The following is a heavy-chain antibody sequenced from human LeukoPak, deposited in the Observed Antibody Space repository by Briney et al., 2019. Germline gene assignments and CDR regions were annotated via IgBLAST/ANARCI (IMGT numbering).Heavy chain of an antibody. CDR2: ISSSGSTI. CDR1: GFTFSSYW. CDR3: ARVGDSSGWYPHYFDY. Sequence: PGGSLRLSCAASGFTFSSYWMHWVRQAPGKGLEWVSYISSSGSTIYYADSVKGRFTISRDNAKNSLYLQMNSLRAEDTAVYYCARVGDSSGWYPHYFDYWGQGTLVTVSS. V-gene: IGHV3-48*04. D-gene: IGHD6-19*01. J-gene: IGHJ4*02.